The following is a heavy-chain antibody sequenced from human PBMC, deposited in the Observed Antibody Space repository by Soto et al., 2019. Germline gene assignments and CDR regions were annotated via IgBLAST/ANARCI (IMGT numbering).Heavy chain of an antibody. Sequence: GESLKISCKGSGYSFTSYWIGWVSQMHGKGLEWMGIIYPGDSDTRYSPSFQGQVTISADKSISTAYLQWSSLKASDTAMYYCAGLGVLTGYYPDYGMDVWGQGTTVTVSS. CDR3: AGLGVLTGYYPDYGMDV. J-gene: IGHJ6*02. V-gene: IGHV5-51*01. D-gene: IGHD3-9*01. CDR2: IYPGDSDT. CDR1: GYSFTSYW.